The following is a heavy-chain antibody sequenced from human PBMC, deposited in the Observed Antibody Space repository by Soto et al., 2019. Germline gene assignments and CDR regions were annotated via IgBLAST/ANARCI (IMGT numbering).Heavy chain of an antibody. CDR2: IYYSGSS. D-gene: IGHD3-22*01. Sequence: SENLSLTCTVSGGSISSGGYYWSWIRQHPGKGLERIGYIYYSGSSNYNPSLKSRVTLSVDTSKIQFSLKLSSVTAAYTAVYYCARARLVVVQTPTHFDYWGQGTLVTVSS. V-gene: IGHV4-61*08. J-gene: IGHJ4*02. CDR1: GGSISSGGYY. CDR3: ARARLVVVQTPTHFDY.